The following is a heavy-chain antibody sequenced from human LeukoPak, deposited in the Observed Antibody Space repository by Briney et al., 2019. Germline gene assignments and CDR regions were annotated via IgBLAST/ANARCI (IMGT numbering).Heavy chain of an antibody. CDR2: ISYDGGNK. CDR3: AKAPDIAVAGRINWFDP. J-gene: IGHJ5*02. CDR1: GFTFSSYD. Sequence: GRSLSLSCAASGFTFSSYDMHWFRQAPGKGLEWGAVISYDGGNKYYADSVKGRFTISRDNSKNTLYLQMNSLRAEDTAVYYCAKAPDIAVAGRINWFDPWGQGTLVAVSS. V-gene: IGHV3-30*18. D-gene: IGHD6-19*01.